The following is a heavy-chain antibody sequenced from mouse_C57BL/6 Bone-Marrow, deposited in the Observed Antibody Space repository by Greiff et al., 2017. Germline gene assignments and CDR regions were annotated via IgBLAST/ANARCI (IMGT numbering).Heavy chain of an antibody. Sequence: VQLQQPGAELVKPGASVKLSCKASGYTFTSYWMQWVKQRPGQGLEWIGEIDPSDSYTNYNQKFKGKATLTVDTSSSTAYMQLSSLTSEDSAVYYCARDWPYYYGSSYWYCDVWGTGTTVTVSS. CDR1: GYTFTSYW. CDR3: ARDWPYYYGSSYWYCDV. J-gene: IGHJ1*03. D-gene: IGHD1-1*01. V-gene: IGHV1-50*01. CDR2: IDPSDSYT.